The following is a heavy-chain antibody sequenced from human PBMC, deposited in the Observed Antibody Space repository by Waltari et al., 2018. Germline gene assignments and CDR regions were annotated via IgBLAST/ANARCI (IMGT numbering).Heavy chain of an antibody. CDR2: IIPSFGTA. J-gene: IGHJ2*01. Sequence: QVQLVQSGAEVKKPGSSVKVSCKASGGTFSSYAISWVRQAPGQGLEWMGGIIPSFGTANDAQKFQGRVTITADESTSTAYMELSSLRSEDTAVYYCARGRDGYNWGWYFDLWGRGTLVTVSS. CDR3: ARGRDGYNWGWYFDL. D-gene: IGHD5-12*01. V-gene: IGHV1-69*01. CDR1: GGTFSSYA.